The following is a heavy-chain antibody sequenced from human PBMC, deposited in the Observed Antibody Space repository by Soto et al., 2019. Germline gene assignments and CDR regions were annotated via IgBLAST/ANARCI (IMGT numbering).Heavy chain of an antibody. CDR3: ARDVGYDFWSGYYTTRWFDP. CDR1: GGSISSGGYY. V-gene: IGHV4-31*03. Sequence: SETLSLTCTVSGGSISSGGYYWSWIRQHPGKGLEWIGYIYYSGSTYYNPSLKSRVTISVDTSKNQFSLKLSSVTAADTAVYYCARDVGYDFWSGYYTTRWFDPWGQGTLVTVSS. J-gene: IGHJ5*02. CDR2: IYYSGST. D-gene: IGHD3-3*01.